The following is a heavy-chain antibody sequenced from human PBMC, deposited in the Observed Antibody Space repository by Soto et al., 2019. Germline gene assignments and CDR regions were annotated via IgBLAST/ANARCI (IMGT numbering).Heavy chain of an antibody. CDR1: GASLSSGGYY. J-gene: IGHJ3*01. CDR3: ASGLGYDSNGRFLAAFDV. Sequence: QVQLQESGPGLAKPSQTLSLTFTVYGASLSSGGYYWTWIRQVPGKALEWIGYIFHTGTTFYNPSLKSRVVMSIEKSYNQFSMKLMSVTAAYTSVYYCASGLGYDSNGRFLAAFDVWGQGTMVTVSS. D-gene: IGHD3-22*01. CDR2: IFHTGTT. V-gene: IGHV4-31*03.